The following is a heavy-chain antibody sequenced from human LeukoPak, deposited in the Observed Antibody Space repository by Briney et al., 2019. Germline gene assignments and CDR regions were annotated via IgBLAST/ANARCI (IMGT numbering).Heavy chain of an antibody. D-gene: IGHD3-22*01. Sequence: GGSLRLSCAASGFTFSNYGMHWVRQAPGKGLEWVAFIRFDGSNKYYADSVKGRFTISRDNSKNTLYLQMNSLRADDTAVYYCAKTLDSSGYYQYYFDYWGQGTLVTVSS. J-gene: IGHJ4*02. V-gene: IGHV3-30*02. CDR2: IRFDGSNK. CDR3: AKTLDSSGYYQYYFDY. CDR1: GFTFSNYG.